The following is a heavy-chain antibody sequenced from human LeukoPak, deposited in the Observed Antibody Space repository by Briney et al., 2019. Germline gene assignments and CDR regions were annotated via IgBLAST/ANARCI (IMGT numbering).Heavy chain of an antibody. CDR1: GFTFSNYA. CDR3: ARNKINTVTTGWYFDL. V-gene: IGHV3-21*01. Sequence: GASLRLSCAASGFTFSNYAMSWVRQAPGKGLEWVSFVSIGGSYIYYGDSVKGRFTISRDDAKNSLYLQMNSPTAEDTAEYYCARNKINTVTTGWYFDLWGRGTLSLSPQ. CDR2: VSIGGSYI. D-gene: IGHD4-17*01. J-gene: IGHJ2*01.